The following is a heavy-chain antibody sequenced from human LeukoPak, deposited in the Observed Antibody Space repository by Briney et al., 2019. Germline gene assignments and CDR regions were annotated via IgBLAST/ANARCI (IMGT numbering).Heavy chain of an antibody. CDR2: INPNSGGT. J-gene: IGHJ6*02. CDR3: ARDMGFDIVVGGNYYGMDV. V-gene: IGHV1-2*04. CDR1: GYTFTGYY. D-gene: IGHD2-15*01. Sequence: VASVKVSCKASGYTFTGYYMHWVRQAPGQGLEWMGWINPNSGGTNYAQKFQGWVTMTRDTSISTAYMELSRLRSDDTAVYYCARDMGFDIVVGGNYYGMDVWGQGTTVTVSS.